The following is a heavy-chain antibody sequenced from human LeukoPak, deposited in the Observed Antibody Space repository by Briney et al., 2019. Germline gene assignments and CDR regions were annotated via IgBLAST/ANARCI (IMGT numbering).Heavy chain of an antibody. CDR1: GGSISSYY. D-gene: IGHD3-10*01. CDR2: IYYSGST. J-gene: IGHJ5*02. V-gene: IGHV4-59*01. CDR3: ARGRQKTWSGP. Sequence: SETLSLTCTVSGGSISSYYWSWIRQPPGKGLEWIGYIYYSGSTNYNPSLKSRVTISVKTSKNQFSLKLSSVTAADTAVYYCARGRQKTWSGPWGQGTLVTVSS.